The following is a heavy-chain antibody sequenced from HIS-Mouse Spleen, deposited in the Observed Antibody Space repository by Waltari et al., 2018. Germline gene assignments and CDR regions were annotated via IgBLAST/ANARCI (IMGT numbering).Heavy chain of an antibody. CDR3: ARRLLTGDAFDI. CDR1: GFTFSSHS. Sequence: EVQLVQSGGGLVKPGGSLRLSCSASGFTFSSHSRNWVRQAPGKGLEWVSSISSSSSYIYYADSVKGRFTISRDNAKNSLYLQMNSLRAEDTAVYYCARRLLTGDAFDIWGQGTMVTVSS. D-gene: IGHD7-27*01. J-gene: IGHJ3*02. CDR2: ISSSSSYI. V-gene: IGHV3-21*01.